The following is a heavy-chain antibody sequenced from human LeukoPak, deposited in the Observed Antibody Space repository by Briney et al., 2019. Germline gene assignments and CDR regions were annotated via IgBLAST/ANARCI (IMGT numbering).Heavy chain of an antibody. D-gene: IGHD3-16*02. J-gene: IGHJ5*02. V-gene: IGHV7-4-1*02. CDR2: IHPNTGNP. CDR3: ARAYQSWGGLSLPDH. CDR1: GYTFTDYA. Sequence: ASVKVSCKASGYTFTDYAMNWVRQAPGQGLEWMGWIHPNTGNPTYAQGFTGRFVFSLDTSVGTTYLQISSLKAEDTAVYYCARAYQSWGGLSLPDHWGQGTLVTVSS.